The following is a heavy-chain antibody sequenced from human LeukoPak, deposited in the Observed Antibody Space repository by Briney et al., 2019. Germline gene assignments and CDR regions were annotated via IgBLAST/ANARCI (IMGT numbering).Heavy chain of an antibody. D-gene: IGHD2-2*01. Sequence: SGGSLRLSCAASGFTFSSYGMHWVRQAPGKGLEWVAVIWYDGSNKYYADSVNGRLTISRENSTNTLYLKRTTLRAEDTAVYYCAKHCSSTSCIDYWGQGTLVTVSS. CDR2: IWYDGSNK. CDR3: AKHCSSTSCIDY. J-gene: IGHJ4*02. V-gene: IGHV3-33*06. CDR1: GFTFSSYG.